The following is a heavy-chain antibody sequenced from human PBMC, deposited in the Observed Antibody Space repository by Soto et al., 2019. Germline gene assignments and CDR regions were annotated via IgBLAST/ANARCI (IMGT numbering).Heavy chain of an antibody. Sequence: EVQLVESGGGLVQPGGSLRLSCTASGFTFSNYDMHWVRQVTGKGLEWVSSITTGDDTSYPDSVQGRFTISRENAKNSLYLQMNNLRAGYTAIYYCARVAQDFGALDIWGQGTTVTVSS. J-gene: IGHJ3*02. CDR2: ITTGDDT. CDR3: ARVAQDFGALDI. V-gene: IGHV3-13*01. CDR1: GFTFSNYD. D-gene: IGHD3-16*01.